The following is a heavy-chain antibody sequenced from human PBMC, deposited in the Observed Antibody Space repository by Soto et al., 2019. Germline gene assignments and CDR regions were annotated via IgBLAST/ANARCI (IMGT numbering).Heavy chain of an antibody. Sequence: PSETLSLTCTVSGGSISSYYWSWIRQPPGKGLEWIGYIYYSGSTNYNPSLKSRVTILVNTSKNQFSLKLSSVTAADTAVYYCAREMATIKGNWFDPWGQGTLVTVSS. CDR2: IYYSGST. V-gene: IGHV4-59*01. J-gene: IGHJ5*02. D-gene: IGHD5-12*01. CDR3: AREMATIKGNWFDP. CDR1: GGSISSYY.